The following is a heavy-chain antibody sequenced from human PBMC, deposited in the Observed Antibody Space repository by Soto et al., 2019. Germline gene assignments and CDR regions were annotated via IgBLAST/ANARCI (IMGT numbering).Heavy chain of an antibody. CDR2: ISDYGRV. D-gene: IGHD3-3*01. CDR3: ARGGVEPFDY. J-gene: IGHJ4*02. V-gene: IGHV3-74*01. Sequence: GGSLRLSCAASGFTFSSYWMHWVRQAPGKGLVWVSRISDYGRVNYADSVEGRFTISRDDAKSELYLQMSSLRLEDTAVYYCARGGVEPFDYWGQGALVTVSS. CDR1: GFTFSSYW.